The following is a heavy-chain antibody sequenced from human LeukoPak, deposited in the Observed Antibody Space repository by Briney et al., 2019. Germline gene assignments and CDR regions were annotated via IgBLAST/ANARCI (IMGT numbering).Heavy chain of an antibody. CDR1: GGSISSYY. CDR3: ARAHDAFDI. Sequence: SETLSLACTVSGGSISSYYWSWIRQPPGKGLEWIGYIYYSGSTNYNLSLKSRVTISVDTSKNQFSLKLSSVTAADTAVYYCARAHDAFDIWGQGTMVTVSS. J-gene: IGHJ3*02. V-gene: IGHV4-59*01. CDR2: IYYSGST.